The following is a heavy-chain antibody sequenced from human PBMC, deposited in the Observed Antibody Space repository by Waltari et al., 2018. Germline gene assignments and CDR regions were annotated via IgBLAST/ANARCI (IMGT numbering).Heavy chain of an antibody. Sequence: QVQLVESGGGVVQPGRSLRLSCAASGFTFSSYGMHWVRQAPGKGLEWVAVIWYDGSNKYYADSVKGRFTISRDNSKNTLYLQMNSLRAEDTAMYYCAKDFTMVRGVNFFDYWGQGTLVTVSS. CDR2: IWYDGSNK. D-gene: IGHD3-10*01. J-gene: IGHJ4*02. CDR1: GFTFSSYG. CDR3: AKDFTMVRGVNFFDY. V-gene: IGHV3-30*18.